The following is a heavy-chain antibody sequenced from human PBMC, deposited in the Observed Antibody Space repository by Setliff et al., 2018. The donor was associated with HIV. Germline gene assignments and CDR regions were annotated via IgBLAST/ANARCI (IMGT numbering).Heavy chain of an antibody. CDR2: IYYTGST. CDR3: ARGDTYYHDSSGYVKSALDCFDV. Sequence: SETLSLTCTVSGGSISSGSFYWSWIRQPPGKGLEWIGYIYYTGSTNYDPSLKSRVTISLDTSKNQFSLKLSSVTAADTAVYHCARGDTYYHDSSGYVKSALDCFDVWGQGTMVTVSS. J-gene: IGHJ3*01. CDR1: GGSISSGSFY. V-gene: IGHV4-61*01. D-gene: IGHD3-22*01.